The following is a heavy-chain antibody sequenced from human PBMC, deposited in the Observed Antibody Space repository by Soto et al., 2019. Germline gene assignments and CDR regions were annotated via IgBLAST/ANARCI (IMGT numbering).Heavy chain of an antibody. CDR2: IKSKTDGGTT. Sequence: GGSLRLSCAASGFTFSNAWMSWVRQAPGKGLEWVGRIKSKTDGGTTDYAAPVKGRFTISRDDSKNTLYLQMNSLKTEDTAVYYCTTDPLSMTTVTTFPVYYYYYYMDVWGKGTTVTVSS. J-gene: IGHJ6*03. V-gene: IGHV3-15*01. CDR3: TTDPLSMTTVTTFPVYYYYYYMDV. D-gene: IGHD4-17*01. CDR1: GFTFSNAW.